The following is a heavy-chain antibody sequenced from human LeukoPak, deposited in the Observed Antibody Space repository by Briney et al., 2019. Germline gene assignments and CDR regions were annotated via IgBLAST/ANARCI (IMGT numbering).Heavy chain of an antibody. Sequence: GSLRLSCAASGFIFSTYSMNWVRQAPGKGLEWVSAISDSGARTYYADSVRGRFTISRDNFKNILYLHLNSPRAEDTAVYYCAKENFGANYFDYWGQGSLVTVSA. D-gene: IGHD4-17*01. CDR1: GFIFSTYS. CDR3: AKENFGANYFDY. CDR2: ISDSGART. V-gene: IGHV3-23*01. J-gene: IGHJ4*02.